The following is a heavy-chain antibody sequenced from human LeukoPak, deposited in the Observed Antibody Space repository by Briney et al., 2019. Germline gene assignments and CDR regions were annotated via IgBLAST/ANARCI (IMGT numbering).Heavy chain of an antibody. D-gene: IGHD6-19*01. CDR3: AKSMTLQWRGFFDL. V-gene: IGHV3-23*01. J-gene: IGHJ2*01. CDR2: ISDSGADT. Sequence: GGSLRLSCAASGFTFSTYAMSWVRQAPGKGLEWVSTISDSGADTYYADSVRGRFTISRDNSKNTLYLQKNSLRADDTAIYYCAKSMTLQWRGFFDLWGRGTHVTVSS. CDR1: GFTFSTYA.